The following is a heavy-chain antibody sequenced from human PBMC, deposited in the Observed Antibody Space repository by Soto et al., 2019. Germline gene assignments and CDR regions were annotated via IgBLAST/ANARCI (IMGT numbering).Heavy chain of an antibody. D-gene: IGHD2-2*01. V-gene: IGHV1-69*02. CDR1: GGTFSSYT. CDR2: IIPILGIA. CDR3: ASDHCSSTSGYVYY. Sequence: QVQLVQSGAEVKKPGSSVKVSCKASGGTFSSYTISWVRQAPGQGREWMGRIIPILGIANYAQKFQGRVTLTADKSTSTAYMELSSLRFEDTAVYYCASDHCSSTSGYVYYWGQGTLVTVSS. J-gene: IGHJ4*02.